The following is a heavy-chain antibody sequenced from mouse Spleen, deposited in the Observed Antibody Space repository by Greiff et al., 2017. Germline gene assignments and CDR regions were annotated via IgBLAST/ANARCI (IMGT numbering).Heavy chain of an antibody. CDR3: ARGWLLRYAMDY. Sequence: EVHLVESGPELVKPGASVKISCKASGYSFTDYNMNWVKQSNGKSLEWIGVINPNYGTTSYNQKFKGKATLTVDQSSSTAYMQLNSLTSEDSAVYYCARGWLLRYAMDYWGQGTSVTVSS. CDR1: GYSFTDYN. CDR2: INPNYGTT. V-gene: IGHV1-39*01. D-gene: IGHD2-3*01. J-gene: IGHJ4*01.